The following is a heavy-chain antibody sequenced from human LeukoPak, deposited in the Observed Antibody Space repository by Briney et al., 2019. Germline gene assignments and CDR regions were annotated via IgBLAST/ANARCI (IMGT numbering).Heavy chain of an antibody. D-gene: IGHD3-22*01. J-gene: IGHJ4*02. Sequence: AAVKVSCKASRYTLTSYFMHGVRPARGQGVEWMGIINTRGEGTSYAQNFRGRVTMTRDTPIREAYMELSRLRSDDTAVYYCESLYYDSSGQNFHYWGEGTLVTVSS. CDR2: INTRGEGT. CDR3: ESLYYDSSGQNFHY. CDR1: RYTLTSYF. V-gene: IGHV1-46*01.